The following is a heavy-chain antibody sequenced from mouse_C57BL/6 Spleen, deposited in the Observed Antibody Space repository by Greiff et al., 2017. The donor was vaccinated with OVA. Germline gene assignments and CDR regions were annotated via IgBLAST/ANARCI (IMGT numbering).Heavy chain of an antibody. CDR1: GYTFTDYN. D-gene: IGHD1-1*01. CDR2: INPNNGGT. V-gene: IGHV1-18*01. J-gene: IGHJ2*01. CDR3: TTERRELDY. Sequence: VQLQQSGPELVKPGASVKIPCKASGYTFTDYNMDWVKQSHGKSLEWIGDINPNNGGTIYNQKFKGKATLTADTSSNTAYLQLSSLTSEDTAVYYCTTERRELDYWGQGTTLTVSS.